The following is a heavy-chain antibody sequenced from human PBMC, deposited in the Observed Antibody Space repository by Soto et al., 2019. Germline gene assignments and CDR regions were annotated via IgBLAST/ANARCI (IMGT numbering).Heavy chain of an antibody. J-gene: IGHJ4*02. V-gene: IGHV3-30*18. CDR2: ISYDGSNK. D-gene: IGHD3-22*01. Sequence: GGSLRLSCAASGFTFSSYGMHWVRQAPGKGLEWVAVISYDGSNKYYADPVKGRFTISRDNSKNTLYLQMNSLRAEDTAVYYCAKDVRSEYYYDSSGRNHFDYWGQGTLVTVSS. CDR1: GFTFSSYG. CDR3: AKDVRSEYYYDSSGRNHFDY.